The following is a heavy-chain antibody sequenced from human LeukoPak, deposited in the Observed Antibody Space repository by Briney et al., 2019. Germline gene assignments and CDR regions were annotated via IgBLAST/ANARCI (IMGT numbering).Heavy chain of an antibody. J-gene: IGHJ4*02. Sequence: SETLSLTCTVSGGSISSSSYYWGWIRQPPGKGLEWIGSIYYSGSTYYNPSLKSRVTISVDTSKNQFSLKLSSVTAADTAVYYCARDAYGSGSPLDYWGQGTLVTVSS. CDR1: GGSISSSSYY. CDR3: ARDAYGSGSPLDY. D-gene: IGHD3-10*01. CDR2: IYYSGST. V-gene: IGHV4-39*07.